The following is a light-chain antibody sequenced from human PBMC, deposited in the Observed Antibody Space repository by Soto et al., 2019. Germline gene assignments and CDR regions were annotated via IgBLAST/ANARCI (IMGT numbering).Light chain of an antibody. J-gene: IGLJ2*01. V-gene: IGLV2-23*01. CDR3: CSYAGSSTLDVV. CDR2: EGS. Sequence: QSALTQPASVSGSPGQSITISCTGTSSDVGSYNLVSWYQQHPGKAPKLMIYEGSKRPSGVSNRFSGSKSGNTASLTISGFQAEDEADYYCCSYAGSSTLDVVFGRGTKLTVL. CDR1: SSDVGSYNL.